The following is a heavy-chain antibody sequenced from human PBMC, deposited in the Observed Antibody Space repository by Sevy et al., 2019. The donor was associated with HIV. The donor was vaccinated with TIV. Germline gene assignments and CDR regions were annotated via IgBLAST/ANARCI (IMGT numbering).Heavy chain of an antibody. Sequence: GGSLRLSCAASGFTFSNYGIHWVRQAPGKGLEWVAIISYDGSNKSYAYSVKGRFTISRDNSKNTLYLQMNSLRAEDTAIYYCAMGGFGSGWYSVAFDIWGPGTMVTVSS. V-gene: IGHV3-30*03. D-gene: IGHD6-19*01. CDR3: AMGGFGSGWYSVAFDI. CDR2: ISYDGSNK. J-gene: IGHJ3*02. CDR1: GFTFSNYG.